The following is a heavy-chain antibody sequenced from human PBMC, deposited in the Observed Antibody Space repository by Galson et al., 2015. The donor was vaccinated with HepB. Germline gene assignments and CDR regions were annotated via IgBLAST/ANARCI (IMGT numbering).Heavy chain of an antibody. CDR3: AADYDGDY. J-gene: IGHJ4*02. Sequence: SVKVSCKASGYTFTDYYLHWVRQAPGQGLEWMGRINPYNGVTDYAQNFQGRVTMTRDTSISTAYMELSSLTSDDTAVYYCAADYDGDYWGQGTLVSVSS. D-gene: IGHD4-23*01. CDR2: INPYNGVT. CDR1: GYTFTDYY. V-gene: IGHV1-2*06.